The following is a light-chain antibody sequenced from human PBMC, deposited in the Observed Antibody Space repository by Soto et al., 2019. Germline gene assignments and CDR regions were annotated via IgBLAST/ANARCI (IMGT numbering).Light chain of an antibody. CDR3: CSYAGDSTCV. CDR1: SGNIGIYNL. J-gene: IGLJ3*02. Sequence: QSALTQPASVSGSTGKSITISCTGTSGNIGIYNLVSWYQQHPGKAPQLIIYEDSKRHSGISSRVYGSKSGNTASLTIAGLQAEDEADYHCCSYAGDSTCVFRGGTNVTVL. CDR2: EDS. V-gene: IGLV2-23*01.